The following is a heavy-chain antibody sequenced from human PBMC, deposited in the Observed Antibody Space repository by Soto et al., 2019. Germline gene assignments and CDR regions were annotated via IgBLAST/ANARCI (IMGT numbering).Heavy chain of an antibody. CDR2: INHSGST. Sequence: PSETLSLTCAVYGGSFSGYYWSWIRQPPGKGLEWIGEINHSGSTNYNPSLKSRVTISVDTSKNQFSLKLSSVTAADTAVYYCARGRYDILTGLPTPHCYYYYGMDVWGQGTTVTVSS. CDR1: GGSFSGYY. D-gene: IGHD3-9*01. J-gene: IGHJ6*02. CDR3: ARGRYDILTGLPTPHCYYYYGMDV. V-gene: IGHV4-34*01.